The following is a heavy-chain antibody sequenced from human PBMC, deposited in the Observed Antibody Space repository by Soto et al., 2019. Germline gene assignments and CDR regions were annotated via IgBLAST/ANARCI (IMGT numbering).Heavy chain of an antibody. CDR3: VTIFTADATARIDY. CDR2: IDSKLDADKT. J-gene: IGHJ4*02. D-gene: IGHD2-21*02. Sequence: EVQLVESGGGLVKPGGSLRLSCAASGFTFIKAYMNWVRQAPGKGLEWIGQIDSKLDADKTDFAAPVKGRFTLSRDNSKNTVYLQMNGLEIKDKGMYYYVTIFTADATARIDYWGQGALLTVAS. V-gene: IGHV3-15*04. CDR1: GFTFIKAY.